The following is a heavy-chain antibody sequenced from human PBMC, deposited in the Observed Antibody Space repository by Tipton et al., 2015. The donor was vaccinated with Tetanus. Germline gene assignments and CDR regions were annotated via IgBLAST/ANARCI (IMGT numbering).Heavy chain of an antibody. Sequence: TLSLTCTVSGGSISSISWIRQPPRKGLEWIGNIFYSGSTSYNPSLKSRVTISVDTSRNQFSLKLRSVTAADTAIYYCAKHGDNSRNYYFDYWGQGALVTVSS. CDR1: GGSISSIS. J-gene: IGHJ4*02. V-gene: IGHV4-39*01. CDR2: IFYSGST. CDR3: AKHGDNSRNYYFDY. D-gene: IGHD6-13*01.